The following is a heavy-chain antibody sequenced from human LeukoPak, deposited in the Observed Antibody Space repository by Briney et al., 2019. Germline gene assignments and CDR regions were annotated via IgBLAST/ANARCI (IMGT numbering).Heavy chain of an antibody. D-gene: IGHD6-19*01. J-gene: IGHJ4*02. CDR1: GFTFSSYS. CDR3: ARERSSGWSQNFDY. Sequence: GGSLRLSCAASGFTFSSYSMNWVRQAPGKGLEWVSYISSSSTIYYADSVKGRFTISRDNAKNSLYPQMNSLRAEDTAVYYCARERSSGWSQNFDYWGQGTLVTVSS. V-gene: IGHV3-48*01. CDR2: ISSSSTI.